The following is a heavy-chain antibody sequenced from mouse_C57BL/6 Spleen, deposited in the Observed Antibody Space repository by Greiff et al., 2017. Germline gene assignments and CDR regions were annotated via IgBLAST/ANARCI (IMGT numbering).Heavy chain of an antibody. CDR3: ARERGYDYDPYYFDY. CDR2: IYPGSGST. V-gene: IGHV1-55*01. Sequence: QVQLQQSGAELVKPGASVKMSCKASGYTFTSYWITWVKQRPGQGLEWIGDIYPGSGSTNYNEKFKSKATLTVDTSSSTAYMQLSSLTSEDSAVYYCARERGYDYDPYYFDYWGQGTTLTVSS. D-gene: IGHD2-4*01. CDR1: GYTFTSYW. J-gene: IGHJ2*01.